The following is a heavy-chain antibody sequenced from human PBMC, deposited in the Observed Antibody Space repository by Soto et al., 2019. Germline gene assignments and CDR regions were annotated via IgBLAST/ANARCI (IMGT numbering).Heavy chain of an antibody. CDR3: QGDIVVVPAAIPPPDYYYYGMDV. D-gene: IGHD2-2*01. CDR1: GFTFSNAW. Sequence: GGSLRLSCAASGFTFSNAWMNWVRQAPGKGLEWVGRIKSKTDGGTTDYAAPVKGRFTISRDDSKNTLYLQMNSLKTEDTAVYYCQGDIVVVPAAIPPPDYYYYGMDVWGQGTTVTVSS. V-gene: IGHV3-15*07. J-gene: IGHJ6*02. CDR2: IKSKTDGGTT.